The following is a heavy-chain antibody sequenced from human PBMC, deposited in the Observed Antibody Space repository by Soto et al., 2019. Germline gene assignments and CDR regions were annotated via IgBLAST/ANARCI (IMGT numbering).Heavy chain of an antibody. Sequence: GGSLRLSCAASGFTFSTYAMSWVRQAPGKGLEWVSAISGSGGGTYYADPVKVRVTISIYNSKNTLYLQMNSLRAKDTAAHYCARGLGYCSSTSCYICFDYCGWGPLVTVSS. CDR2: ISGSGGGT. CDR3: ARGLGYCSSTSCYICFDY. J-gene: IGHJ4*02. D-gene: IGHD2-2*02. CDR1: GFTFSTYA. V-gene: IGHV3-23*01.